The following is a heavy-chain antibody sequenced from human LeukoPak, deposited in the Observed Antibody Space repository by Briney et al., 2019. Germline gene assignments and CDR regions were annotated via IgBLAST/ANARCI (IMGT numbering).Heavy chain of an antibody. CDR3: ARGLCGGDCYDY. J-gene: IGHJ4*02. CDR2: IKHDGSEK. D-gene: IGHD2-21*01. Sequence: GGSLRLSCAASGFTFSSYWLSWVRQAPGKGLEWVAKIKHDGSEKYYADSVRGRFTISRDSAKNSLFLQMSSLRAEDTAIYYCARGLCGGDCYDYWGQGTLVTVSS. V-gene: IGHV3-7*01. CDR1: GFTFSSYW.